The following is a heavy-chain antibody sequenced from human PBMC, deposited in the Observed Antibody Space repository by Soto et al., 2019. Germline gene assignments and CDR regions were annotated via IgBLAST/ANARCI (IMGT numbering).Heavy chain of an antibody. CDR2: ISSNSAYI. CDR3: TRDASRDSSARGWFDP. D-gene: IGHD6-13*01. CDR1: GFTFRSFT. V-gene: IGHV3-21*01. J-gene: IGHJ5*02. Sequence: GGSLRLSCAASGFTFRSFTTNWVRQAPGKGLEWVSTISSNSAYIYYTDALRGRFTISRDNAKNSLHLQMNSLRAEDTAVYYCTRDASRDSSARGWFDPWGPGTLVTVSS.